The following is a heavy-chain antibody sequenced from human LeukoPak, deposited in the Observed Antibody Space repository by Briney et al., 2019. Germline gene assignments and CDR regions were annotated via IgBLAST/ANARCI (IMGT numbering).Heavy chain of an antibody. CDR1: GFSFSSYW. D-gene: IGHD3-10*02. J-gene: IGHJ6*04. V-gene: IGHV3-7*01. CDR3: AELGITMIGGV. Sequence: GGSLRLSCAASGFSFSSYWMSWVRQAPGKGLEWVASINQAGSEKYYVDSGKGRFTISRDNAEKSLYLQMNTLRAEDTAVYYCAELGITMIGGVWGKGTTVTISS. CDR2: INQAGSEK.